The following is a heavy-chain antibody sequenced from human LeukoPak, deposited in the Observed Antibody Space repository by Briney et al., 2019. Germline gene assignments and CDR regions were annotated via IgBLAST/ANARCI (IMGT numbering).Heavy chain of an antibody. CDR1: GFTFNSYW. CDR3: AKEDYEDY. J-gene: IGHJ4*02. Sequence: GGSLRLSCAASGFTFNSYWMHWVRQAPGKGLIWVSRINSDGSSTAYADSVKGRFSISRDNAKNTLYLQMNSLRVEDTAVYYCAKEDYEDYWGKGTLVTVSS. CDR2: INSDGSST. V-gene: IGHV3-74*01. D-gene: IGHD4-17*01.